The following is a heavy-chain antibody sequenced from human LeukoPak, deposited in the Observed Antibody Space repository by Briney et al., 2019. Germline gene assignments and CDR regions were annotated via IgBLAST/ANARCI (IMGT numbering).Heavy chain of an antibody. CDR2: MNPNSGNT. J-gene: IGHJ5*02. D-gene: IGHD3-3*01. CDR1: GYTFTSYD. Sequence: GASVNVSCKASGYTFTSYDINWVRQATGQGLEWMGWMNPNSGNTGYAQKFQGRVTITRNTSISTAYMELSSLRSEDTAVYYCARVEKVYYDFWSGYPNWFDPWGQGTLVTVSS. V-gene: IGHV1-8*03. CDR3: ARVEKVYYDFWSGYPNWFDP.